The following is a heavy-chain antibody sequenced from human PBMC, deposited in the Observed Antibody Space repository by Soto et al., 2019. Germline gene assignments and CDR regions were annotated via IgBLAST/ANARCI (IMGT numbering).Heavy chain of an antibody. V-gene: IGHV3-21*01. D-gene: IGHD1-26*01. CDR2: INGRGNYI. CDR1: GFTFSTYN. J-gene: IGHJ4*02. CDR3: AREDGIVGATSAFDY. Sequence: EVLLVESGGGLVKPGGSLRLSCAASGFTFSTYNMKWVRQAPGKGLEWVSSINGRGNYIYYTDAVKGRFTISRDNAKTSLYVQMNSLRAEDTAVYYCAREDGIVGATSAFDYWGQGTLVTVSS.